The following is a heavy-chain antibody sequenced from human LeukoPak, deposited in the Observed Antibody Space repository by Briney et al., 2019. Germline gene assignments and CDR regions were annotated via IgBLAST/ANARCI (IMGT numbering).Heavy chain of an antibody. CDR2: IIPIFGTA. CDR3: AILKVSAAEIYYYYYMDV. J-gene: IGHJ6*03. Sequence: SVKVPCKASGGTFSSYAISWVRQAPGQGLEWMGGIIPIFGTANYAQKFQGRVTITTDESTSTAYMELSSLRSEDTAVYYCAILKVSAAEIYYYYYMDVWGKGTTVTVSS. CDR1: GGTFSSYA. V-gene: IGHV1-69*05. D-gene: IGHD2-2*01.